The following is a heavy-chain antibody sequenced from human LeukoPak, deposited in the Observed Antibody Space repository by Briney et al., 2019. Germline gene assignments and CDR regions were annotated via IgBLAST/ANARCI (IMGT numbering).Heavy chain of an antibody. CDR3: VRGVTATGFDF. CDR1: GDSVSSNSAA. Sequence: SQTLSLTCAISGDSVSSNSAAWSWIRQSPSRGLEWLGRTFYGPKWYNEYALSVKSRIIINPDTTKNQFSLHLKSVTPEDTAVYYCVRGVTATGFDFWGQGTHVAVSS. CDR2: TFYGPKWYN. D-gene: IGHD2-21*02. V-gene: IGHV6-1*01. J-gene: IGHJ4*02.